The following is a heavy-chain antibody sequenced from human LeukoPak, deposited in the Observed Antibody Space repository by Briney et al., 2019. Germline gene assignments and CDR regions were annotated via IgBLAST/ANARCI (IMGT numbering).Heavy chain of an antibody. CDR2: ISGSGGST. V-gene: IGHV3-23*01. D-gene: IGHD6-13*01. J-gene: IGHJ5*02. CDR1: GFTFSSYA. Sequence: GGSLRLSCAPSGFTFSSYAMSWVRPAPGKGLEWVSAISGSGGSTHYADSVKGRFTISRDHSKNTLYLQMNSLRAEDTAVYYCAKDHPEAAAYTARDPWGQGTLVTVSS. CDR3: AKDHPEAAAYTARDP.